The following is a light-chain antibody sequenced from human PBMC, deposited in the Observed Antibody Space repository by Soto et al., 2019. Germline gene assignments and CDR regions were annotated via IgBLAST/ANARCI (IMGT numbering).Light chain of an antibody. CDR3: VAWDDSLNGRV. CDR2: YDN. CDR1: NSIIGSNT. V-gene: IGLV1-44*01. Sequence: VLTQPPSASGTPGQRVTISCSGSNSIIGSNTVNWYQQLPGTAPKLLIYYDNLRPSGVPDRISGSKSGTSASLAISGLQSDDEADYYCVAWDDSLNGRVFGTGTKLTVL. J-gene: IGLJ1*01.